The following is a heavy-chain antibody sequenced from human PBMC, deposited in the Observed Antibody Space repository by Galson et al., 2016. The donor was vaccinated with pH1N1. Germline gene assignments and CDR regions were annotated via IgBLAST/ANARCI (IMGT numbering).Heavy chain of an antibody. J-gene: IGHJ4*02. CDR1: GFTLGDYY. CDR3: TRENHHTFDY. D-gene: IGHD5-18*01. CDR2: ITKRPEGYTT. Sequence: SLRLSCAASGFTLGDYYMDWVRQAPGKGLEWVGRITKRPEGYTTQDAASVKGRFIISREDSKVLLQLQMNSLKTEGPAVYYCTRENHHTFDYWGQGTLVTVSS. V-gene: IGHV3-72*01.